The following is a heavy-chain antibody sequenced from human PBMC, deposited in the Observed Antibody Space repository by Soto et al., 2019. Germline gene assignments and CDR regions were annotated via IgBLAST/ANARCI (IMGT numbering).Heavy chain of an antibody. CDR1: GFTFSRYS. CDR2: ISSSSSTI. J-gene: IGHJ4*02. D-gene: IGHD3-3*01. Sequence: GGSLSLSCAASGFTFSRYSMNWVRQAPRKGQEWVSYISSSSSTIYYADSVKGRVTISRDNAKNSLYLQMNSLRAEDTAVYYCARDVYGELTYYDFWSGYFYWGQGTLVTVSS. V-gene: IGHV3-48*01. CDR3: ARDVYGELTYYDFWSGYFY.